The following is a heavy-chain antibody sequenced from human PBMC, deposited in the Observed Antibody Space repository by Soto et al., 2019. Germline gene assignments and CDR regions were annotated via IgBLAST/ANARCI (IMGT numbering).Heavy chain of an antibody. Sequence: SETLSLTCTVSGGSISSSSHYWGWIRQPPGKGLEWIGSIYYSGSTYYNPSLKSRVTISVDTSKNQFSLKLSSVTAADTAVYNCARHSDSXSGYPPYYYYGMDVWGQGPPVTVSS. CDR2: IYYSGST. CDR1: GGSISSSSHY. J-gene: IGHJ6*02. D-gene: IGHD6-13*01. CDR3: ARHSDSXSGYPPYYYYGMDV. V-gene: IGHV4-39*01.